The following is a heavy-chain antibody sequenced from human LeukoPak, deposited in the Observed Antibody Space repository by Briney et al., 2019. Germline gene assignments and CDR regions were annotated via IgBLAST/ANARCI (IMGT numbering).Heavy chain of an antibody. V-gene: IGHV3-20*04. J-gene: IGHJ6*03. CDR1: GFTFDDYG. CDR2: FNWNGGRT. CDR3: ARAASYYYYYMDL. Sequence: GSLRLSCAASGFTFDDYGMSWVRQAPGKGLEWVSGFNWNGGRTGYADSVKGRFTISRDDARNSLYLQMNSLRAEDTALYFCARAASYYYYYMDLWGKGTTVTVSS.